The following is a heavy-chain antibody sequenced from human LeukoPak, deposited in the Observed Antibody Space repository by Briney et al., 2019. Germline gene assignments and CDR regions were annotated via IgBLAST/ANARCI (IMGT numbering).Heavy chain of an antibody. Sequence: ASVKVSCKASGYTFTSYGISWVRQAPGQGLEWMGWISAYNGNTNYAQKLQGRVTMTTDTFTSTAYMELRSLRSDDTAAYYCASIDGDYGFSFDPWGQGTLVTVSS. CDR3: ASIDGDYGFSFDP. D-gene: IGHD4-17*01. CDR1: GYTFTSYG. CDR2: ISAYNGNT. J-gene: IGHJ5*02. V-gene: IGHV1-18*01.